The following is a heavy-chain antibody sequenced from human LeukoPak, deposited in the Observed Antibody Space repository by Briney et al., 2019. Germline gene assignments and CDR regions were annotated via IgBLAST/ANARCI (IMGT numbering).Heavy chain of an antibody. V-gene: IGHV4-34*01. CDR2: INHSGST. CDR1: GGSFSGYY. J-gene: IGHJ6*02. D-gene: IGHD5-12*01. CDR3: ASSSGYDYYYYYGMDV. Sequence: SETLSLTCAVYGGSFSGYYWSWIRQPPGKGLEWIGEINHSGSTNYNPSLKSRVTISVDTSKNQFSLKLSSVTVADTAVYYCASSSGYDYYYYYGMDVWGQGTTVTVSS.